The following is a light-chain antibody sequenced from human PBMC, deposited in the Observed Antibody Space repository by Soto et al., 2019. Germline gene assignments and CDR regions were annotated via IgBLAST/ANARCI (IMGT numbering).Light chain of an antibody. J-gene: IGLJ3*02. CDR2: GNS. CDR1: HSNIGNNF. V-gene: IGLV1-47*02. CDR3: AAWDDSLSGVV. Sequence: QSVLTQPPSVSAAPGQKVTISCSGSHSNIGNNFVSWYQHVPGTAPKLLMHGNSQRPSGVPDRFSGSKSGTSASLAISGLRTEDEADYYCAAWDDSLSGVVFGGGTKLTVL.